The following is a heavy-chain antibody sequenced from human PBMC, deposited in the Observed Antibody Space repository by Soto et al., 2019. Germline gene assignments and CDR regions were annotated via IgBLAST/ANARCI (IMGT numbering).Heavy chain of an antibody. D-gene: IGHD4-17*01. CDR1: GGSFSGYY. Sequence: QVQLQQWGAGLLKPSETLSLTCAVYGGSFSGYYWSWIRQPPGKGLEWIGEINHSGSTNYNPSLKSRVTISVDTSKNQFSLKLSSVTAADTAVYYCARGSTVYGGGYNRFDPWGQGTLVTVSS. CDR2: INHSGST. V-gene: IGHV4-34*01. CDR3: ARGSTVYGGGYNRFDP. J-gene: IGHJ5*02.